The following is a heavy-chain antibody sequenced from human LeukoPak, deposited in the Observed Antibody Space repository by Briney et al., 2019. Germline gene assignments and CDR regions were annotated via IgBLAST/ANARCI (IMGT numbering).Heavy chain of an antibody. CDR2: IYYSGNT. J-gene: IGHJ4*02. CDR3: ARDRWSYSSSSGRGSVFDY. CDR1: GGSITSSSYY. Sequence: SETLSLTCTVSGGSITSSSYYWGWIRQPPGKGLEWIGSIYYSGNTYYNPSLKSRVTISVDTSKNQFSLRLSSVTAADTAVYYCARDRWSYSSSSGRGSVFDYWGQGTLVTVSS. D-gene: IGHD6-6*01. V-gene: IGHV4-39*07.